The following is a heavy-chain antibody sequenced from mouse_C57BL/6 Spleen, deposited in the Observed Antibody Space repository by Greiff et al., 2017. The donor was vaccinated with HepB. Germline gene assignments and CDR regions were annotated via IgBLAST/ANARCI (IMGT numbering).Heavy chain of an antibody. CDR3: AKDRELGRFAY. J-gene: IGHJ3*01. D-gene: IGHD4-1*01. CDR1: GYTFTSYW. V-gene: IGHV1-69*01. Sequence: QVQLQQPGAELVMPGASVKLSCKASGYTFTSYWMHWVKQRPGQGLEWIGEIDPSDSYTNYNQKFKGKSTLTVDKSSSTAYMQLSSLTSEDSAVYYGAKDRELGRFAYWGQGTLVTVSA. CDR2: IDPSDSYT.